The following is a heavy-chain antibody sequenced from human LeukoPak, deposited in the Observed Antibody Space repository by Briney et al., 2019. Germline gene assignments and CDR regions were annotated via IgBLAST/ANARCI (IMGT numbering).Heavy chain of an antibody. CDR3: ARFGITTIVVEIYYYYYYMDV. J-gene: IGHJ6*03. D-gene: IGHD3-22*01. CDR2: IKQDGSEK. Sequence: GGSLRLSCAASGFTFSSYWMSWVRQAPGKGLEWVANIKQDGSEKYYVDSVKGRFTISRDNAKNSLYLQMNSLRAEDTAVYYCARFGITTIVVEIYYYYYYMDVWGKGTTVTVSS. CDR1: GFTFSSYW. V-gene: IGHV3-7*01.